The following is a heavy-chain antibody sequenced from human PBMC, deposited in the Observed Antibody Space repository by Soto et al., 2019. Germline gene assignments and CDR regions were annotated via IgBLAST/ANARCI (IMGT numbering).Heavy chain of an antibody. CDR2: IYYSGST. CDR1: GGSISSYY. CDR3: ARVRYSSSWYEYYYGMDV. V-gene: IGHV4-59*01. D-gene: IGHD6-13*01. Sequence: SETLSLTCTVSGGSISSYYWSWIRQPPGKGLEWIGYIYYSGSTNYNPSLKSRVTISVDTSKNQFSLKLSSVTAADTAVYYCARVRYSSSWYEYYYGMDVWGQGTTVTVSS. J-gene: IGHJ6*02.